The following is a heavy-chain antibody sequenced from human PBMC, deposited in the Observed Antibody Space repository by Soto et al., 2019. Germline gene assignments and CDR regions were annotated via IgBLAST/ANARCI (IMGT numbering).Heavy chain of an antibody. CDR1: GGSISSYY. CDR3: ASTIRLVYGDYGFDY. Sequence: SETLSLTCTVSGGSISSYYWSWIRQPPGKGLEWIGYIYYSGSTNYNPSLKSRVTISVDTSKNQFSLKLSSVTAADTAVYYCASTIRLVYGDYGFDYWGQGTLVTVSS. CDR2: IYYSGST. V-gene: IGHV4-59*01. D-gene: IGHD4-17*01. J-gene: IGHJ4*02.